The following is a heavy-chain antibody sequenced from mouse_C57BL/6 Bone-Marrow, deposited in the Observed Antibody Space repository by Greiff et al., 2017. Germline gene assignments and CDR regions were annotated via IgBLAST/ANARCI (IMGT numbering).Heavy chain of an antibody. D-gene: IGHD2-1*01. V-gene: IGHV5-6*02. J-gene: IGHJ3*01. CDR1: GFTFSSYG. Sequence: EVKVVESGGDLVKPGGSLKLSCAASGFTFSSYGMSWVRQTPDKRLEWVATISSGGSYTYYPDSVKGRFTISRDNAKNTLYLQMSSLKSEDTAMYYCARRDGNFSYWGQGTLVTVSA. CDR2: ISSGGSYT. CDR3: ARRDGNFSY.